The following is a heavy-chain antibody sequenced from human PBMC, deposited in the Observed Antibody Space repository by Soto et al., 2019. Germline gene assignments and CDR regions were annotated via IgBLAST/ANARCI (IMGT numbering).Heavy chain of an antibody. CDR2: ISYDGSNK. CDR1: GFTFSSYS. CDR3: AKDLIVGATCPSGLDY. D-gene: IGHD1-26*01. J-gene: IGHJ4*01. Sequence: GGSLRRSCAASGFTFSSYSMNCVRQAPGKGLEWVAVISYDGSNKYYADSVKGRFTISRDNSKNTLYLQMNSLRAEDTAVYYCAKDLIVGATCPSGLDYWGQGTRVTISS. V-gene: IGHV3-30*18.